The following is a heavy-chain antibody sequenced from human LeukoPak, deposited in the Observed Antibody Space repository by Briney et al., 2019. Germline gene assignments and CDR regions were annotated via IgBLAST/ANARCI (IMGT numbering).Heavy chain of an antibody. CDR1: GFTFSGSA. CDR3: TRRPMTTVNDY. J-gene: IGHJ4*02. D-gene: IGHD4-17*01. V-gene: IGHV3-73*01. Sequence: GGSLRLSCAASGFTFSGSAMHWVRQSPGKGLEWVGRIRSKANDHATAYAASVRGRFTITRDDSKNTAYLQMNSLKTEDTAVYYCTRRPMTTVNDYWGQGTLVTVSS. CDR2: IRSKANDHAT.